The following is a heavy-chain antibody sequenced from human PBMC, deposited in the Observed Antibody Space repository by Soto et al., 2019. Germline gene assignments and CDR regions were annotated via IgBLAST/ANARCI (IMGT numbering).Heavy chain of an antibody. CDR3: AREGPFLDYTGRLGQYYYYYYGMDV. J-gene: IGHJ6*02. CDR1: GYTFTSYA. CDR2: INAGNGNT. Sequence: ASVKVSCKASGYTFTSYAMHWVRQAPGQRLEWMGWINAGNGNTKYSQKFQGRVTITRDTSASTAYMELSSLRSEDTAVYYCAREGPFLDYTGRLGQYYYYYYGMDVWGQGTTVTVSS. V-gene: IGHV1-3*01. D-gene: IGHD4-4*01.